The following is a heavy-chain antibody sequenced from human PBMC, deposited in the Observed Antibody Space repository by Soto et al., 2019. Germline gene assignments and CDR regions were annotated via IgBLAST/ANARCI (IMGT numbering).Heavy chain of an antibody. Sequence: EVQLEESGGGLVQPGGSLRLSCAASGFTFSSYEMNWVRQVPGKGLQWVSYIGTSETIRYYADSVKGRFTISRDNAKNSLYVQMNSLGAEDTAIYYCARETLTLFGGVRDNVYYGMDVWGPGVTVIVAS. CDR3: ARETLTLFGGVRDNVYYGMDV. D-gene: IGHD3-3*01. CDR2: IGTSETIR. CDR1: GFTFSSYE. V-gene: IGHV3-48*03. J-gene: IGHJ6*02.